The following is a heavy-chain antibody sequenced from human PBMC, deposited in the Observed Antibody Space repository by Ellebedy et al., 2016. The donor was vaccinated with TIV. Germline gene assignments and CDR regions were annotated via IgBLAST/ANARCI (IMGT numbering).Heavy chain of an antibody. CDR3: ARELPSPGCYFDY. V-gene: IGHV3-74*01. CDR1: GFTFSSYW. Sequence: PGGSLRLSCAASGFTFSSYWMHWVRQAPGKGLVWVSRINSDGSRTSYADSVKGRFTIPRDNDKNTLYLQMNSLRAEDPAVYYCARELPSPGCYFDYWGQGALVTVSS. J-gene: IGHJ4*02. CDR2: INSDGSRT. D-gene: IGHD1-26*01.